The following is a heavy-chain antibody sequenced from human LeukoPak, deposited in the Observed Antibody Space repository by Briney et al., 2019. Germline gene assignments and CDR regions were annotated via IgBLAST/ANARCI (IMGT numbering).Heavy chain of an antibody. J-gene: IGHJ4*02. CDR3: ARRRYSGSSQHFDY. CDR2: ISSSSTYI. V-gene: IGHV3-21*01. CDR1: GFTFSTYS. D-gene: IGHD1-26*01. Sequence: PGGSLRLSCAASGFTFSTYSFNWVRQAPGKGPEWVSSISSSSTYIYYADSVKGRFTISRDNAKNSLYLQMNSLRAEDTAVYYCARRRYSGSSQHFDYWGQGTLVTVSS.